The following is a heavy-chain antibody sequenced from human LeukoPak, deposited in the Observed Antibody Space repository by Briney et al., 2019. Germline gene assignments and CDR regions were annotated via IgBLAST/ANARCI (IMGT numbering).Heavy chain of an antibody. CDR1: GGSISSYY. Sequence: SETLSPTCTVSGGSISSYYWTWIRQAPGKGLEWIGYIYYTGSTNYSPSLKSRVSISIDPSKNQFSLKLTSVTAADTAVYYCARDPTYWGQGILVTVSS. V-gene: IGHV4-59*01. J-gene: IGHJ4*02. CDR2: IYYTGST. CDR3: ARDPTY.